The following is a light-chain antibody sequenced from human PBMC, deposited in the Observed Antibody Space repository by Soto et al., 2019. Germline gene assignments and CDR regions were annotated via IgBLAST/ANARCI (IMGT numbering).Light chain of an antibody. CDR3: TSFKSSTNYV. CDR2: EVS. Sequence: QSALTQPASVSGSPGQSITISCTGTSSDVGGYNYVCWYQHHPGKAPKLIISEVSNRPSGVSDRFSGSKSGNTASLTISGLQPEDEADYYCTSFKSSTNYVFGTGTKVTVL. V-gene: IGLV2-14*01. J-gene: IGLJ1*01. CDR1: SSDVGGYNY.